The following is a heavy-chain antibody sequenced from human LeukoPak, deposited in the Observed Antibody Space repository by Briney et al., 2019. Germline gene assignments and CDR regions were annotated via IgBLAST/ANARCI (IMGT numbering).Heavy chain of an antibody. CDR1: GGTFSSYA. CDR2: IIPIFGTA. D-gene: IGHD5-24*01. CDR3: ARDAEMATITYYYYGMDV. Sequence: SVKVSCKASGGTFSSYAISWVRQAPGQGLEWMGGIIPIFGTANYAQKFQGRVTITADESTSTAYMELSSLRSEDTAVYYCARDAEMATITYYYYGMDVWGQGTTVTVSS. J-gene: IGHJ6*02. V-gene: IGHV1-69*01.